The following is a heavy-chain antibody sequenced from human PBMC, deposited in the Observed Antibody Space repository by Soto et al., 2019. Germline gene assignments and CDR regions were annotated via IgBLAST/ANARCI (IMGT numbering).Heavy chain of an antibody. D-gene: IGHD2-2*01. V-gene: IGHV3-21*06. CDR1: GLTLKNYS. CDR3: ARARSTTWSGTTRGWFDP. Sequence: DVQLVESGGGLVKPGGSLRLSCAASGLTLKNYSMTWVRQAPGKGLEWVSSISSNSNYKYYADSLKVRFTISRDNAKNALYLQMSSLRAEDTAVYYCARARSTTWSGTTRGWFDPWGRGTLVTVAS. CDR2: ISSNSNYK. J-gene: IGHJ5*02.